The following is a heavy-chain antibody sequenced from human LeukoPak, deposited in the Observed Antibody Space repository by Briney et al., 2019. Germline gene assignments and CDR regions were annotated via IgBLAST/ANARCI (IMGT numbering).Heavy chain of an antibody. J-gene: IGHJ4*02. V-gene: IGHV3-21*01. D-gene: IGHD6-19*01. Sequence: GGSLRLSCAASGFTFSSYSMNWVRQAPGKGLEWVSSISSSSSYIYYADSVKGRFTISRDNAENSLYLQMNSLRAEDTAVYYCARDSSGWLRELDYWGQGTLVTVSS. CDR1: GFTFSSYS. CDR3: ARDSSGWLRELDY. CDR2: ISSSSSYI.